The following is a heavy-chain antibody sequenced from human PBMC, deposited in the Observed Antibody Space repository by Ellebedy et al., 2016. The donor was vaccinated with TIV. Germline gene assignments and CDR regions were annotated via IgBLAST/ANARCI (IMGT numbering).Heavy chain of an antibody. CDR3: ARGITMVRGVIITVGFYY. J-gene: IGHJ4*02. V-gene: IGHV3-21*01. Sequence: GESLKISCAASGLTFSSYSMNWVRQAPGKGLEWVSSISSSSSNIYYADAVKGRFTISRDKAKNSLYLQMNSLIAEDTALYYCARGITMVRGVIITVGFYYWGQGTLVTVSP. CDR1: GLTFSSYS. CDR2: ISSSSSNI. D-gene: IGHD3-10*01.